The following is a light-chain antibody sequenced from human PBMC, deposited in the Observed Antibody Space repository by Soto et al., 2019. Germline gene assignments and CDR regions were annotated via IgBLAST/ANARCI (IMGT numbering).Light chain of an antibody. CDR2: AAS. CDR1: QSINSY. V-gene: IGKV1-39*01. CDR3: QHSYSTPIT. J-gene: IGKJ5*01. Sequence: IRMTQSPSSLSASVGDRVTITCRASQSINSYLNWYQQEPGKAPKFLIYAASSLQSGFPSRVSGSGSGTDFTLTISSLQPEDFATYYCQHSYSTPITFGQGTRLEIK.